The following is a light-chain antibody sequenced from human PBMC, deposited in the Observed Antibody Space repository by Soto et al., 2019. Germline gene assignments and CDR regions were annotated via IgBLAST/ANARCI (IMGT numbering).Light chain of an antibody. V-gene: IGLV2-14*01. CDR1: SSDVGGYDY. CDR3: GSYTNTKSRV. CDR2: EVN. Sequence: QSALTQPASVSGSPGQSITISCTGTSSDVGGYDYVSWYQQYPGKGPKLIIYEVNNRPLGVSYRFSGSKSGNTASLTISGLQAEDEADYYYGSYTNTKSRVFGGGTKLTVL. J-gene: IGLJ3*02.